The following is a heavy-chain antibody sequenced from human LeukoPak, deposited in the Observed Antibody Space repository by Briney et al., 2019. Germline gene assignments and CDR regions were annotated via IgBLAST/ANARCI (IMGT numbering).Heavy chain of an antibody. CDR3: ARRGGYTGYDRD. J-gene: IGHJ4*02. Sequence: SETLSLTCTISGGSINNFYWSWIRQPPGKGLEWIGYISYSGSTNYSPSLKSRVTISFGTSNNHFSLKLSSVTAADTAVYYCARRGGYTGYDRDWGQGTLVTVSS. CDR2: ISYSGST. CDR1: GGSINNFY. V-gene: IGHV4-59*08. D-gene: IGHD5-12*01.